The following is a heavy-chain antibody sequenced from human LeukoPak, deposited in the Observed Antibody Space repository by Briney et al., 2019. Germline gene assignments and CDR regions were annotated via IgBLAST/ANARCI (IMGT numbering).Heavy chain of an antibody. CDR1: GFTFSSYE. V-gene: IGHV3-48*03. Sequence: GGSLRLSCAASGFTFSSYEMNWVRQAPGKGLEWVSYISSSGSTIYYADSVKGRFTISRDNAKNSLYLQMNSLRAEDTAVYYCARDLYLGIEWIQLWSWGQGALVTVSS. J-gene: IGHJ5*02. D-gene: IGHD5-18*01. CDR2: ISSSGSTI. CDR3: ARDLYLGIEWIQLWS.